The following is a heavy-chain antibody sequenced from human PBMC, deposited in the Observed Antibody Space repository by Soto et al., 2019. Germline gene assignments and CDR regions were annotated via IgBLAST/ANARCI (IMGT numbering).Heavy chain of an antibody. Sequence: VQLVESGGGLVKPGGSLRLSCAASGFTFSNAWMSWVRQAPGKGLEWIGYVFHSGATSQKPSLKSRVTISVDTSKNQVSLRLSSVTAADTAVYYCARGDYGDRGFAAMDVWGQGTTVTVSS. CDR3: ARGDYGDRGFAAMDV. V-gene: IGHV4-59*01. CDR1: GFTFSNAW. D-gene: IGHD2-21*01. J-gene: IGHJ6*02. CDR2: VFHSGAT.